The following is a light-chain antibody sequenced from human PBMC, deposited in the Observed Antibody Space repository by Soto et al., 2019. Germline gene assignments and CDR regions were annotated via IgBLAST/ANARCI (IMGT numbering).Light chain of an antibody. CDR2: EVT. J-gene: IGLJ3*02. CDR1: SSDIGYYNY. V-gene: IGLV2-14*03. CDR3: SSYEDSSILM. Sequence: QSALTQPASVSGSPGQSITISCTGTSSDIGYYNYVSWYQQHPGKATKVIIYEVTNRPSGVSDRFSGSKSGNTASLTISGLQAEDEGDYYCSSYEDSSILMFGGGTKVTVL.